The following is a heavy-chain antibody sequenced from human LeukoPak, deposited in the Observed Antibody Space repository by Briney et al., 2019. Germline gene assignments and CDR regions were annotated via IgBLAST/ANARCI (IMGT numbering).Heavy chain of an antibody. V-gene: IGHV3-7*01. CDR2: INQAGSDK. J-gene: IGHJ4*02. Sequence: GGSLRLSCAASGFTFTTYWMNWVRQAPGKGLEWVANINQAGSDKYYVDSVKGRFTISSDNAKNSLYLQMNNLRDEDTAVYYCGRGDPDYWGQGTLVTVSS. CDR1: GFTFTTYW. CDR3: GRGDPDY.